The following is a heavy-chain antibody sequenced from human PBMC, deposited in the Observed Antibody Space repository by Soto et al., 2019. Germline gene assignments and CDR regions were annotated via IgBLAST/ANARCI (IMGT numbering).Heavy chain of an antibody. CDR2: INGGGGNT. Sequence: HPGGSLRLSCAASGFTFSSYAMSWVRQSPGMGLEWVSAINGGGGNTYHADSVKGRFAISRDNSKNTLYLQMSSLRAEDTAVYYCAKGSASGSPYYFDYWGQGILVTVSS. V-gene: IGHV3-23*01. CDR1: GFTFSSYA. CDR3: AKGSASGSPYYFDY. J-gene: IGHJ4*02. D-gene: IGHD6-25*01.